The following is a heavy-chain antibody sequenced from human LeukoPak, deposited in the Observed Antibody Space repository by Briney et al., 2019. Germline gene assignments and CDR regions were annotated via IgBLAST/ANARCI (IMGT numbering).Heavy chain of an antibody. CDR1: GGSFTDYF. J-gene: IGHJ6*02. D-gene: IGHD3-22*01. Sequence: SSETLSRTSTVYGGSFTDYFWTWIRHSPGKGLKWMGEINDYTADSKHNPSLNSRVSISLEKYKNQLSLELRSLTAADTAVYYCARGRIAKIVVVHSFSYGMDVWGQGTTVTVSS. CDR3: ARGRIAKIVVVHSFSYGMDV. CDR2: INDYTADS. V-gene: IGHV4-34*01.